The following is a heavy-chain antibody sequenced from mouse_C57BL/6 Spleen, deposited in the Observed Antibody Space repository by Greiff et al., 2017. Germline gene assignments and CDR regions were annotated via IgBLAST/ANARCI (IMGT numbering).Heavy chain of an antibody. CDR3: ARSDDGYLAWFAY. V-gene: IGHV1-19*01. CDR1: GYTFTDYY. D-gene: IGHD2-3*01. Sequence: EVKLMESGPVLVKPGASVKMSCKASGYTFTDYYMNWVKQSHGKSLEWIGVINPYNGGTSYNQKFKGKATLTVDKSSSTAYMELKSLTSEESAVYYCARSDDGYLAWFAYWGQGTLVTVSA. CDR2: INPYNGGT. J-gene: IGHJ3*01.